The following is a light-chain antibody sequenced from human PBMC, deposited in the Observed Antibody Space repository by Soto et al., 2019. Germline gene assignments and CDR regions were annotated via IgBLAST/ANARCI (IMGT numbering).Light chain of an antibody. J-gene: IGLJ7*01. CDR1: SSNIGSST. Sequence: QSVLTQPPSASGTPGQRVTISCSGSSSNIGSSTVNWYQQLPGTAPKLLIYSNNQRPSGVPDRFSGSKSGTSASLAISRLQSEDEADYYCAAWDDSLNGAVFGGGTQLTVL. V-gene: IGLV1-44*01. CDR2: SNN. CDR3: AAWDDSLNGAV.